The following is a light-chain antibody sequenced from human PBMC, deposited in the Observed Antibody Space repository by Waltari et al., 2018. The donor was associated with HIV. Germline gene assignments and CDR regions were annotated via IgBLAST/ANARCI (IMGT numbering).Light chain of an antibody. V-gene: IGKV1-39*01. J-gene: IGKJ1*01. CDR3: QQTYNVPRT. CDR1: QRIGSY. CDR2: DAS. Sequence: DIQMTQSPSSLSASVGDRVTITCRTSQRIGSYLNWFQQKSGKPPKLLIHDASVLEVGVPSMFSGSGSGRDFSLIIDGLQQEDFATYYCQQTYNVPRTFGQGT.